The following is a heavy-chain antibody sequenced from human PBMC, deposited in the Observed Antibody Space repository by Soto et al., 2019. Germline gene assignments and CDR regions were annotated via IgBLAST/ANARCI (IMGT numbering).Heavy chain of an antibody. D-gene: IGHD6-6*01. CDR3: ARGIRQLDFDY. CDR2: ISYDGSNK. J-gene: IGHJ4*02. CDR1: GFTFSSYA. Sequence: QVQLVESGGGVVQPGRSLRLSCAASGFTFSSYAMHWVRQAPGKGLEWVAVISYDGSNKYYADSVKGRFTISRANSKNTLYLQMNSLRAEDTAVYYCARGIRQLDFDYWGQGTLVTVSS. V-gene: IGHV3-30-3*01.